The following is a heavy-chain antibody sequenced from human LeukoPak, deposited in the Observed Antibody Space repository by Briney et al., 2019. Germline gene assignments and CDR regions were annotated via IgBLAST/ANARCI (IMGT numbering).Heavy chain of an antibody. D-gene: IGHD3-10*01. V-gene: IGHV4-59*01. CDR1: GGSFSGYY. Sequence: PSETLSLTCAVYGGSFSGYYWSWIRQPPGKGLEWIGYIYYSGSTNYKPSLKSRVTISVDTSKNQFSLKLSSVTAADTAVYYCARGGYYGSGNDFRFDHWGQGTLVTVSS. CDR2: IYYSGST. J-gene: IGHJ5*02. CDR3: ARGGYYGSGNDFRFDH.